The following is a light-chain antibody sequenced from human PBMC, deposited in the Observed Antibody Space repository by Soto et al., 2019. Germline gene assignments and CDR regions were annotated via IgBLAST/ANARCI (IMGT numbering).Light chain of an antibody. CDR1: QSLVYSDGRTY. CDR3: MQTVKFPWT. V-gene: IGKV2D-29*01. J-gene: IGKJ1*01. CDR2: DVS. Sequence: EIVLTQTPLSLSVTPGQAASISCKSTQSLVYSDGRTYFYWYLQKPGQPPQLLIYDVSNRFSGVPDRFSGSASGTDFTLKISRVEAEDIGIYYCMQTVKFPWTFGQGTKVGIK.